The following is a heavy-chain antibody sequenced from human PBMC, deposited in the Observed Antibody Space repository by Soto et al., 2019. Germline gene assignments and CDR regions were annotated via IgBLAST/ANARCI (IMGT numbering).Heavy chain of an antibody. Sequence: PGGSLRLSCAASGFTFSSYDMHWVRQATGKGLEWVSAIGTAGDTYYPGSVKGRFTISRENAKNSLYLQMNSLRAGDTAVYYCARGSYDILTGYCYYYGMDVWGQGTTVTVSS. CDR1: GFTFSSYD. CDR3: ARGSYDILTGYCYYYGMDV. J-gene: IGHJ6*02. V-gene: IGHV3-13*04. CDR2: IGTAGDT. D-gene: IGHD3-9*01.